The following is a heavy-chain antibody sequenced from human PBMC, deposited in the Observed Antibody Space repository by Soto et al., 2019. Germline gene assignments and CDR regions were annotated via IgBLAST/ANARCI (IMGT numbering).Heavy chain of an antibody. CDR3: ARGSWRPHRLTGTSSPNWFDP. D-gene: IGHD1-7*01. V-gene: IGHV4-34*01. CDR2: INHSGST. J-gene: IGHJ5*02. CDR1: GGSFSGYY. Sequence: PSETLSLTCAVYGGSFSGYYWSWIRQPPGKGLEWIGEINHSGSTNYNPSLKSRVTISVDTSKNQFSLKLSSVTAADTAVYYCARGSWRPHRLTGTSSPNWFDPWGQGTLVTVSS.